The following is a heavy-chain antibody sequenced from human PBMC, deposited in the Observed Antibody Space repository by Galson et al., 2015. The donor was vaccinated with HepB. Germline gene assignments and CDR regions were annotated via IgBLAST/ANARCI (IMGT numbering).Heavy chain of an antibody. D-gene: IGHD2-2*01. J-gene: IGHJ6*03. CDR2: IYPGGSDT. CDR3: ARWVWCYCSSTSCYRYYYYYMDV. V-gene: IGHV5-51*01. Sequence: QSGAAVKKPGESLKISWKGSGYSFTSYWSGWVRQMHGKGQEWKGIIYPGGSDTRYSESFQGQVTISADKSISTAYLQWSSLKASDTAMYYCARWVWCYCSSTSCYRYYYYYMDVWGKGTTVTVSS. CDR1: GYSFTSYW.